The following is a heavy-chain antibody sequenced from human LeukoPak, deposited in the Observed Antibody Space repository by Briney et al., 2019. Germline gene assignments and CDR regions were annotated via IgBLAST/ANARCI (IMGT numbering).Heavy chain of an antibody. CDR2: ISGSGGST. J-gene: IGHJ5*02. V-gene: IGHV3-23*01. Sequence: GGSLRLSCAASGFTFSSYAMSWVRQAPGKGLEWVSTISGSGGSTYYADSVKGRFTISRDNAKNSLYLQMNSLRAEDTAVYYCARAPASTYYDFWSGYPPNWFDPWGQGTLVTVSS. D-gene: IGHD3-3*01. CDR1: GFTFSSYA. CDR3: ARAPASTYYDFWSGYPPNWFDP.